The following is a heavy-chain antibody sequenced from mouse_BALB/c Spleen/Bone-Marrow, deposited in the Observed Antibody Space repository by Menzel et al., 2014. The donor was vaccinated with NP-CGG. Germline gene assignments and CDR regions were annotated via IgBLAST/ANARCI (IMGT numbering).Heavy chain of an antibody. Sequence: VQLQQSGAELVRSGASVKLSCTASGFNIKDYYMHWVKQRPEQGLEWIGWIDPENGDTEYAPKFQGKATMTADTSSNTAYLQLSSLTSEDTAVYYCSYGNFAMDYWDQGASVTVSS. CDR2: IDPENGDT. J-gene: IGHJ4*01. D-gene: IGHD2-1*01. CDR1: GFNIKDYY. V-gene: IGHV14-4*02. CDR3: SYGNFAMDY.